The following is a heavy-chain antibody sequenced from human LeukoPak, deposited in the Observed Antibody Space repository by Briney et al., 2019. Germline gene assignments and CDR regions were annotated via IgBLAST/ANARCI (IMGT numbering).Heavy chain of an antibody. CDR3: ARGDYDQPSRHYYYMDV. D-gene: IGHD4-17*01. Sequence: PSETLSLTCAVYGGSFSGYYWSWLRQPPGKGLEWIGEINHSGSTNYNPSLKSRVTISVDTSKNQFSLKLSSVTAADTAVYYCARGDYDQPSRHYYYMDVWDKGTTVTVSS. J-gene: IGHJ6*03. CDR1: GGSFSGYY. V-gene: IGHV4-34*01. CDR2: INHSGST.